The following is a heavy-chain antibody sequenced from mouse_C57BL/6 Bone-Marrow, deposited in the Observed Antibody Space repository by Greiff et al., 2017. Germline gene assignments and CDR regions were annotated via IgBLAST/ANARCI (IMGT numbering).Heavy chain of an antibody. CDR3: ARDSADGYNY. V-gene: IGHV5-4*01. D-gene: IGHD2-3*01. Sequence: EVKLMESGGGLVKPGGSLKLSCAASGFTFSSYAMSWVRQTPEKRLEWVATISDGGSYTYYPDNVKGRFTISRDNAKNNLYLQMSHLKSEDTAMYYCARDSADGYNYWGQCTTLTVSS. CDR2: ISDGGSYT. CDR1: GFTFSSYA. J-gene: IGHJ2*01.